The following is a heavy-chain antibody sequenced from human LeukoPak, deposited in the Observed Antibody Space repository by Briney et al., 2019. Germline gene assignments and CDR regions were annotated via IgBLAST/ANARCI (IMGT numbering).Heavy chain of an antibody. D-gene: IGHD5-18*01. J-gene: IGHJ5*02. V-gene: IGHV4-59*08. Sequence: PSETLSLTCTVSGGSISSYYWSWLRQPPGKGLEWIGYIYYSGSTNYNPSLKSRVTISVDTSKNQFSLKLSSVTAADTAVYYCARHGRSYSWYNWFDPWGQGTLVTVSS. CDR1: GGSISSYY. CDR3: ARHGRSYSWYNWFDP. CDR2: IYYSGST.